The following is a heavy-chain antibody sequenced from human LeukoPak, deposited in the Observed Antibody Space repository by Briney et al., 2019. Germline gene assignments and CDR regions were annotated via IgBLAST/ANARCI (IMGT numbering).Heavy chain of an antibody. J-gene: IGHJ4*02. CDR1: GFTFTSYA. CDR2: MSYSGGST. V-gene: IGHV3-23*01. D-gene: IGHD6-19*01. Sequence: GGSLRLSCAASGFTFTSYAMSWVRQVPGKGLVWVSSMSYSGGSTYYADSVKGRFTFSRDNSKNTMYLQMNSLRAEDTAVYYCTIDRAPYSSGWYYGYWGQGTLVTVSS. CDR3: TIDRAPYSSGWYYGY.